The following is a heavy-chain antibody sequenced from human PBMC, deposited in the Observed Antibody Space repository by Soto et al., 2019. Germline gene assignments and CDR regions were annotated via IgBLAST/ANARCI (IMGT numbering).Heavy chain of an antibody. Sequence: PSETLSLTXVVSGYSISSGYYWGWIRQPPGKGLEWIGSIYHSGTTYYNPSLKSRVTISLDTSRNQFSLKLTSVTAADTAVYYCARSLLTSSWYAGSWGQGTLVTVSS. J-gene: IGHJ5*02. CDR2: IYHSGTT. CDR1: GYSISSGYY. CDR3: ARSLLTSSWYAGS. V-gene: IGHV4-38-2*01. D-gene: IGHD6-13*01.